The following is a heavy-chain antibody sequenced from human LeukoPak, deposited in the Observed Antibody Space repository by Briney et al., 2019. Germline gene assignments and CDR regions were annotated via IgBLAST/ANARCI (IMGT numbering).Heavy chain of an antibody. J-gene: IGHJ4*02. D-gene: IGHD3-22*01. CDR2: INPNSSGT. V-gene: IGHV1-2*06. CDR3: ARDRYYYDSSGSFDY. Sequence: ASVNVSCKASGYTFTGYYMHWMRQAPAPGLEWVGRINPNSSGTNYYHEVQGRVTMTRDTSISTAYMGLSRLRSDDTAVYYCARDRYYYDSSGSFDYWGQGTLVTVSS. CDR1: GYTFTGYY.